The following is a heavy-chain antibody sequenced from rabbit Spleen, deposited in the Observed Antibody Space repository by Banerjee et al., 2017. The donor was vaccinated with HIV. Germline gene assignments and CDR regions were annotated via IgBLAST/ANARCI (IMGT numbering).Heavy chain of an antibody. Sequence: EQLEESGGGLVQPEGSLTLTCKASGFSFSSGYDMCWVRQAPGKGLEWIGYIDPLFGITYYANWVNGRFSISRENAQNTVFLQMTSLTAADTATYFCARDGTGGSYFALWGQGTLVTVS. CDR3: ARDGTGGSYFAL. CDR1: GFSFSSGYD. CDR2: IDPLFGIT. J-gene: IGHJ3*01. D-gene: IGHD8-1*01. V-gene: IGHV1S47*01.